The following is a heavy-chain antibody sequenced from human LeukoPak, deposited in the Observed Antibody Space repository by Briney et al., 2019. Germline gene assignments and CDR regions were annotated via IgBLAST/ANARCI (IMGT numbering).Heavy chain of an antibody. D-gene: IGHD3-10*01. CDR3: ARDLSPGLLWFGELSP. CDR1: GGTFSSYA. J-gene: IGHJ5*02. V-gene: IGHV1-69*04. Sequence: SVKVSCTASGGTFSSYAISWVRQAPGQGLEWMGRIIPILGIANYAQKFQGRVTITADKSTSTAYMELRSLRSDDTAVYYCARDLSPGLLWFGELSPWGQGTLVTVSS. CDR2: IIPILGIA.